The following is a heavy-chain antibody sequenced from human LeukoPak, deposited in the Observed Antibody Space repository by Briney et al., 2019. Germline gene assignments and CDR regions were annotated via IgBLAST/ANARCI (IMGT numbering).Heavy chain of an antibody. V-gene: IGHV4-4*07. J-gene: IGHJ6*02. Sequence: SETLSLTCTVSGGSISSYYWSWIRQPAGKGLEWIGRIYTSGSTNYNPSLKSRVTMSVDTSKNQFSLKLSSVTAADTAVYYCASLEDMVRGVMRYYYYYYGMDVWGQGTTVTVSS. CDR3: ASLEDMVRGVMRYYYYYYGMDV. CDR1: GGSISSYY. D-gene: IGHD3-10*01. CDR2: IYTSGST.